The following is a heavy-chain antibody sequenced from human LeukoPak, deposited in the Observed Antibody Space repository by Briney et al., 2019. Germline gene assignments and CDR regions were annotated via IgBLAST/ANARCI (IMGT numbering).Heavy chain of an antibody. Sequence: GGSLRLSCAASGFTVNYRYMTWVRQAPGKGLEWVSSIYSGGSTYYADSVKGRFTISRDNSKNTLYPQTNNLRVEDTAVYYCARDRYDSSGYSLDYWGLGTLVTVSS. D-gene: IGHD3-22*01. V-gene: IGHV3-66*01. CDR1: GFTVNYRY. J-gene: IGHJ4*02. CDR2: IYSGGST. CDR3: ARDRYDSSGYSLDY.